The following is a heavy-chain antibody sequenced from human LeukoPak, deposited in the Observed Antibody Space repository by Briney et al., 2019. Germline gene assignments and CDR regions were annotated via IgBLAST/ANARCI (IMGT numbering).Heavy chain of an antibody. CDR1: GGSISTYY. D-gene: IGHD5-18*01. Sequence: SETLSLTCTVSGGSISTYYWNWIRQAPGKGLEWIGYIYYSGSTNYNPSLKSRVTISVDTSKNQFSLKLSSVTAADTAVFYCARQPAYSYAIDAFDIWGQGTMVTVSS. V-gene: IGHV4-59*08. CDR2: IYYSGST. CDR3: ARQPAYSYAIDAFDI. J-gene: IGHJ3*02.